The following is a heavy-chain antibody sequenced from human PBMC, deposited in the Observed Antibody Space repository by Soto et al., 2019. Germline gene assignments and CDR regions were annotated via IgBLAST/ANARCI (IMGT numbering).Heavy chain of an antibody. CDR2: IYPGDSDT. V-gene: IGHV5-51*01. CDR3: ARYPGRMGATSIDY. Sequence: GGSLKISGKGSGCSFTSYWIGWVRQMPGKGLEWMGIIYPGDSDTRYSPSFQGQVTISADKSISTAYLQWSSLKASDTAMYYCARYPGRMGATSIDYWGQGTLVTVSS. CDR1: GCSFTSYW. D-gene: IGHD1-26*01. J-gene: IGHJ4*02.